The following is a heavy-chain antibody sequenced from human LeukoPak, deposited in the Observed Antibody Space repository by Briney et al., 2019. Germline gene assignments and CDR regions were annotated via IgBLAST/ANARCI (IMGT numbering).Heavy chain of an antibody. Sequence: PGGSLRLSCAASGFTFSSYAMSWVRRAPGKGLEWVSAISGSGGSTYYADSVKGRFTISRDNSKNTLYLQMNSLRAEDTAVYYCAKGYYDFWSGPGDYWGQGTLVTVSS. V-gene: IGHV3-23*01. CDR2: ISGSGGST. CDR3: AKGYYDFWSGPGDY. D-gene: IGHD3-3*01. J-gene: IGHJ4*02. CDR1: GFTFSSYA.